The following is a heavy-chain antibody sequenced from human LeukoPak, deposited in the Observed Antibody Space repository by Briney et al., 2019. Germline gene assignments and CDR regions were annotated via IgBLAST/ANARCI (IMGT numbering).Heavy chain of an antibody. J-gene: IGHJ6*03. CDR3: ARGYDSSGYIYYYYYMDV. D-gene: IGHD3-22*01. CDR1: GGSFSNYY. V-gene: IGHV4-34*01. CDR2: INHSGST. Sequence: SETLSLTCAVYGGSFSNYYWSWIRQPPGKGLEWIGEINHSGSTNYNPSLKSRVTISVDTSKNQFSLKLSSVTAADTAVYYCARGYDSSGYIYYYYYMDVWGKGTTVTVSS.